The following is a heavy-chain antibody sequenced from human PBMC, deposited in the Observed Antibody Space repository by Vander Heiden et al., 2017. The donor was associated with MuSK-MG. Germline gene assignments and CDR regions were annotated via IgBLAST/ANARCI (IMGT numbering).Heavy chain of an antibody. J-gene: IGHJ5*02. V-gene: IGHV3-23*01. CDR1: AFTFSSYA. CDR3: AKPKPDLDYGDAPAS. D-gene: IGHD4-17*01. CDR2: ISGSGGST. Sequence: EVQLFESVGCVVQPGWSLSLSCAASAFTFSSYAGSWVRQAPGKGLEWVSAISGSGGSTYYADSVKGRFTISRDNSKNTLYLQMNSLRAEDTAVYYCAKPKPDLDYGDAPASWGQGTLVTVSP.